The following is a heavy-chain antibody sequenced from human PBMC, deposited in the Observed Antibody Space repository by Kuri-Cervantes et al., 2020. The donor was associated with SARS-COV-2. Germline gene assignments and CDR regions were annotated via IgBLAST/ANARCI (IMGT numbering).Heavy chain of an antibody. CDR1: GFTFSDYY. V-gene: IGHV3-11*05. CDR3: AKDGPDYAGYFDY. Sequence: GGSLRLSCAASGFTFSDYYMSWIRQAPGKGLEWVSYISSSSSYTNYADSVKGRFTISRDNAKNSLYLQMNSLRTEDTALYYCAKDGPDYAGYFDYWGQGTLVTVSS. CDR2: ISSSSSYT. J-gene: IGHJ4*02. D-gene: IGHD4-17*01.